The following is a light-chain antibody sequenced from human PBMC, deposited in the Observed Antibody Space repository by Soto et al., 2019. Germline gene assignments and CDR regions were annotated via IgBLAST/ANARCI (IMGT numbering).Light chain of an antibody. V-gene: IGLV2-11*01. Sequence: QSALTQPRSVSGSPGQSVTISCTGTSSDVGGYNYVSWYQQHPGKAPKLMIYDVTKRPSGFPDRHSVSKSGNTASLTISGLQAEDEADYYCCSYAGSYTWVFGGGTKLTVL. CDR1: SSDVGGYNY. J-gene: IGLJ3*02. CDR3: CSYAGSYTWV. CDR2: DVT.